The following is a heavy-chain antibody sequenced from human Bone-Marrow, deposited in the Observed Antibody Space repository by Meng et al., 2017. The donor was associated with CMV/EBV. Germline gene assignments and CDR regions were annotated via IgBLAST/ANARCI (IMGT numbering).Heavy chain of an antibody. Sequence: ASVNVSCKASGYTFTGYVINWVRQATGQGLEWMGWMNPNSGNTGYAQKFQGRVTMNRNTSISKAYMELSSLRSKDTAVYYCARGFSQRDYWGQGTLVTVSS. CDR2: MNPNSGNT. D-gene: IGHD2-2*01. J-gene: IGHJ4*02. V-gene: IGHV1-8*01. CDR3: ARGFSQRDY. CDR1: GYTFTGYV.